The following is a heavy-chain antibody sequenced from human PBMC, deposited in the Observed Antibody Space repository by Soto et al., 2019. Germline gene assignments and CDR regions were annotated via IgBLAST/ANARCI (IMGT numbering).Heavy chain of an antibody. CDR2: IYYSGST. Sequence: SETLSLTCTVSGGSISSSSYYWGWIRQPPGKGLEWIGSIYYSGSTYYNPSLKSRVTISVDTSKNQFSLKLSSVTAADTAVYYCATNYGSGSYYNERMYNWFDPWGQGTLVTGST. CDR1: GGSISSSSYY. J-gene: IGHJ5*02. V-gene: IGHV4-39*01. D-gene: IGHD3-10*01. CDR3: ATNYGSGSYYNERMYNWFDP.